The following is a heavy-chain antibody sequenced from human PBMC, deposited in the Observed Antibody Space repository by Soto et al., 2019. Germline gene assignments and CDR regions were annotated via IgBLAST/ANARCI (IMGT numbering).Heavy chain of an antibody. CDR2: IGGTDGDSDGVP. V-gene: IGHV3-23*01. D-gene: IGHD3-16*01. CDR1: GFILNNYA. Sequence: VQLLESGGDLVQPGGSLRLSCVASGFILNNYAMSWVRQAPGKGLEWVSTIGGTDGDSDGVPWYEDSVKGRFTISRDSSANTLFLHMDNLGAEFSALYYCLIRGRTWGAFDFWGQGTTVVVSS. CDR3: LIRGRTWGAFDF. J-gene: IGHJ3*01.